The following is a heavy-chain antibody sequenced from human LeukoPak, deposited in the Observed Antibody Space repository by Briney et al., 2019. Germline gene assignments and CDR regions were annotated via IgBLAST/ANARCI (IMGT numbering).Heavy chain of an antibody. CDR2: INSDGSST. CDR3: ARAMAQQYYYYYYGMDV. Sequence: GGSLRLSCAASGFTFSAYWMHWVRHAPGKGLVWVSRINSDGSSTSYADSVKGRFTISRDNAKNTLYLQMNSLRAEDTAVYYCARAMAQQYYYYYYGMDVWGQGTTVTVSS. D-gene: IGHD3-10*01. V-gene: IGHV3-74*01. CDR1: GFTFSAYW. J-gene: IGHJ6*02.